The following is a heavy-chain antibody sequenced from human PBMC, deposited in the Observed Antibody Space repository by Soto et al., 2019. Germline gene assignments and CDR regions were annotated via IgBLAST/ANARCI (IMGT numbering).Heavy chain of an antibody. CDR3: ARDYYGGNSWSFDY. D-gene: IGHD4-17*01. Sequence: PGGSLRLSCAASGFTFSDYYMSWIRQAPGKGLEWVSYIRSSGSTIYYADSVKGRFTISRDNAKNSLYLQMNSLRAEDTAVYYCARDYYGGNSWSFDYWGQGTLVTVSS. CDR2: IRSSGSTI. J-gene: IGHJ4*02. V-gene: IGHV3-11*01. CDR1: GFTFSDYY.